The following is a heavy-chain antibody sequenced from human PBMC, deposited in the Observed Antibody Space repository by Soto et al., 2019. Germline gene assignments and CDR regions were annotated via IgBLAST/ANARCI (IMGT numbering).Heavy chain of an antibody. J-gene: IGHJ4*02. D-gene: IGHD6-19*01. CDR1: GFTFSSYG. Sequence: PGGSLRLSCAASGFTFSSYGMHWVRQAPGKGLEWVAVIWYDGSNKYYADSVKGRFTISRDNSKNTLYLQMNSLRAEDTAVYYCASGYSSGWYSGGTDYWGEGTLVTVSS. V-gene: IGHV3-33*01. CDR2: IWYDGSNK. CDR3: ASGYSSGWYSGGTDY.